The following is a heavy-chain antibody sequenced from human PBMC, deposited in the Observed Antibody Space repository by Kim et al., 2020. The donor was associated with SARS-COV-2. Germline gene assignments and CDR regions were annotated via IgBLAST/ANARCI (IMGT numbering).Heavy chain of an antibody. CDR3: AVSPGYSQGLDY. Sequence: SETLSLTCTVSGASISTTSDYWGWVRQSPGKGLEWVGTISYRGNSYYTPPLKTRITISEATTNKQFSLKMNSATAADTADYYSAVSPGYSQGLDYWGQ. CDR2: ISYRGNS. D-gene: IGHD2-15*01. CDR1: GASISTTSDY. J-gene: IGHJ4*02. V-gene: IGHV4-39*01.